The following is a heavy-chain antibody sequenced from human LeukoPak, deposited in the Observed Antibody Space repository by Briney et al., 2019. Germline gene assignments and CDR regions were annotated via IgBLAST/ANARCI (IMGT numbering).Heavy chain of an antibody. CDR3: ARARRSSIAGRPRDFDY. CDR2: INHSGST. Sequence: PSETLSLTCAVYGGSFSGYYWSWIRQPPGKGLEWIGEINHSGSTNYNPSLKSRVTISVDTSKNQFSLKLSSATAADTAVYYCARARRSSIAGRPRDFDYWGQGTLVTVSS. J-gene: IGHJ4*02. V-gene: IGHV4-34*01. CDR1: GGSFSGYY. D-gene: IGHD6-6*01.